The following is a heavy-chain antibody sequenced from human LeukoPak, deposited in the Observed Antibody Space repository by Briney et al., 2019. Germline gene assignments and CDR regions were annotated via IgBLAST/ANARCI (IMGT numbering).Heavy chain of an antibody. CDR3: ARDHCSSTSCYSFDY. CDR2: INPNTGGT. D-gene: IGHD2-2*01. Sequence: VATVKVSCKASGYTFSGYYIHWVRQAPGQGLEWMGWINPNTGGTNFAQNFQGRVTMTTVTSISTAYMELSRLRSDDTAVYYCARDHCSSTSCYSFDYWGQGTLVTVPS. V-gene: IGHV1-2*02. CDR1: GYTFSGYY. J-gene: IGHJ4*02.